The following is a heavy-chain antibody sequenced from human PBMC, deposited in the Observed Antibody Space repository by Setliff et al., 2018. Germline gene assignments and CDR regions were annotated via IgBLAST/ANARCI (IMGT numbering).Heavy chain of an antibody. CDR3: ARELDGSSYHY. Sequence: SETLSLTCTVSGGSISSGNYYWGWIRQPPGKGLEWIGNIYSGGSTFYNPSLKSRVTISVDTSKNQFSLKLNSVTAADTAVYYCARELDGSSYHYWGQGTLVTVSS. J-gene: IGHJ4*02. V-gene: IGHV4-39*07. D-gene: IGHD6-13*01. CDR1: GGSISSGNYY. CDR2: IYSGGST.